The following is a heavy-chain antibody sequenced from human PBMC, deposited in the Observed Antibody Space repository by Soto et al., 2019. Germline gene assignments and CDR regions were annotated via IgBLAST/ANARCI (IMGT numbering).Heavy chain of an antibody. J-gene: IGHJ5*02. Sequence: QMHLQESGPGLVKPSETLSLTCTVSGGSISSSYWSWIRQPPGKGLEWLAYIYDDGSANYNPSLKSQATISLDMSKNQFSLKLTSVTAADTAVYYCARDKYCSGGSCRKNWFDPWGQGTLVTVSS. V-gene: IGHV4-59*01. CDR1: GGSISSSY. D-gene: IGHD2-15*01. CDR2: IYDDGSA. CDR3: ARDKYCSGGSCRKNWFDP.